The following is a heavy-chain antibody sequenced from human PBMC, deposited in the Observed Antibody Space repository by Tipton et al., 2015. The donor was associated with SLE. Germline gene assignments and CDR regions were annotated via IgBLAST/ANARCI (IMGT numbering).Heavy chain of an antibody. CDR1: GGSISSYY. CDR3: ASGSGYGSGSYFLDY. Sequence: TLSLTCTVSGGSISSYYWSWIRQPAGKGLEWIGSIYHSGSTYYNPSLKSRVTISVDTSKNQFSLKLSSVTAADTAVYYCASGSGYGSGSYFLDYWGQGTLVTVSS. J-gene: IGHJ4*02. V-gene: IGHV4-4*07. CDR2: IYHSGST. D-gene: IGHD3-10*01.